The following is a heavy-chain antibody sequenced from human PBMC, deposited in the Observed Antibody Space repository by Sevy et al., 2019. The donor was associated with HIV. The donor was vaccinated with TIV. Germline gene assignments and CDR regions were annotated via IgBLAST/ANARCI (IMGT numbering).Heavy chain of an antibody. V-gene: IGHV3-30-3*01. CDR1: GFAFSNYYA. D-gene: IGHD4-17*01. CDR3: ARPRANYVDHYFFYAMDV. Sequence: GGSLRLSCAASGFAFSNYYAMHWVHQAPGKGLEWVALISYDGSDTYYADSVKGRFTVSRDNFKNTLFLQMNSLTTEDTAVYYCARPRANYVDHYFFYAMDVWGQGTTVTVSS. J-gene: IGHJ6*02. CDR2: ISYDGSDT.